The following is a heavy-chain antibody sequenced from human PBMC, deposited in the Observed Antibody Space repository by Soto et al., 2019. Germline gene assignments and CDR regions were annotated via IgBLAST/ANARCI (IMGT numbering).Heavy chain of an antibody. D-gene: IGHD6-19*01. CDR1: GFTFSSYG. Sequence: QVQLVESGGGVVQPGRSLRLSCAASGFTFSSYGMHWVRQAPGKGLEWVAVIWYDGSNKYYADSVKGRFTISRDNSKNTRYLKMNSLRAEDKAVDYCARTNSSGFDFDYWGQGTLVTVSS. CDR2: IWYDGSNK. J-gene: IGHJ4*02. CDR3: ARTNSSGFDFDY. V-gene: IGHV3-33*01.